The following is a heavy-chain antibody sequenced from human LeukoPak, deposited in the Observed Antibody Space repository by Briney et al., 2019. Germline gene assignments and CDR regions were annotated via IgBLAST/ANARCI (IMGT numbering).Heavy chain of an antibody. Sequence: GGSLRLSCVVSGFSVSSNYISWVRQAPGKGLEWVSVIYSGGSTYYADSVRGRFIISRDNSKNKVYLQVNSLRAEDTAVYYCARVKDFDYWGQGTLVTVSS. CDR3: ARVKDFDY. J-gene: IGHJ4*02. CDR1: GFSVSSNY. CDR2: IYSGGST. V-gene: IGHV3-66*01.